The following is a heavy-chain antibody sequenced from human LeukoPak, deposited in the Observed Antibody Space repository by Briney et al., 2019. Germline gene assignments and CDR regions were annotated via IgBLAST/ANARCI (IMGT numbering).Heavy chain of an antibody. J-gene: IGHJ6*02. D-gene: IGHD6-13*01. Sequence: SETLSLTCAVYGGSFSGYYWSWIRQPPGKGLEWIGEINHSGSTNYNPSLKSRVTISVDTSKNQFSLKLSSVTAADTAVYYCARHLTSDSSSWGYYYGMDDWGQGTTVTVSS. CDR3: ARHLTSDSSSWGYYYGMDD. V-gene: IGHV4-34*01. CDR2: INHSGST. CDR1: GGSFSGYY.